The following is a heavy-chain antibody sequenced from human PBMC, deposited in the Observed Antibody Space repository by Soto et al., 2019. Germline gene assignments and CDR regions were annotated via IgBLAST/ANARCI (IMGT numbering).Heavy chain of an antibody. CDR1: GGSFSGYY. V-gene: IGHV4-34*01. J-gene: IGHJ4*02. CDR3: ARGDTYYDILNS. D-gene: IGHD3-9*01. CDR2: INHSGST. Sequence: SETLSLTCAVYGGSFSGYYWSWIRQPPGKGLEWIGEINHSGSTNYNPSLKSRVTISVDTSKNQFSLKLSSVTAADTAVYYCARGDTYYDILNSWGQGTLVTVSS.